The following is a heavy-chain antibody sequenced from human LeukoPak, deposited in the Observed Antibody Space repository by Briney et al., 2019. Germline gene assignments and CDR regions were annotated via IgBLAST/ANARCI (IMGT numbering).Heavy chain of an antibody. J-gene: IGHJ6*03. V-gene: IGHV3-7*01. D-gene: IGHD6-25*01. CDR3: ARAKRSDYYYMDV. Sequence: GGSLRLSCAASGFTFGNYWMSWVRQAPGKGLEWVANIKQAGSEKNYVDSVKGRFTISRDNAKNSLYLQMNSLRAEDTAVYYCARAKRSDYYYMDVWGKGTTVTVSS. CDR2: IKQAGSEK. CDR1: GFTFGNYW.